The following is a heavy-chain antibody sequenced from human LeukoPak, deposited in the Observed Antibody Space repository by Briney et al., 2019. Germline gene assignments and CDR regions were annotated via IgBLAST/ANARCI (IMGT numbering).Heavy chain of an antibody. V-gene: IGHV3-21*04. CDR2: IGSSSSYI. Sequence: GGSLRLSCAASGFTFSSYGMNWVRQAPGKGLEWVSFIGSSSSYISYADSVRGRFTISRDNAKKSLYLQMNSLRAEDTAVYYCARGDPYGDVYYYGMDVWGQGTTVTVSS. CDR1: GFTFSSYG. CDR3: ARGDPYGDVYYYGMDV. D-gene: IGHD4-17*01. J-gene: IGHJ6*02.